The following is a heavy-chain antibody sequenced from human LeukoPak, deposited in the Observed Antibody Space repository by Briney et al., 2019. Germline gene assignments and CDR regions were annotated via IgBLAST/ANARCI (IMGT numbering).Heavy chain of an antibody. CDR2: IYTSGST. V-gene: IGHV4-4*07. CDR3: ARDSSGWYGFDY. CDR1: GGSISSYY. J-gene: IGHJ4*02. Sequence: SETLSLTCTVSGGSISSYYWTWIRQPAGKGLEWIGSIYTSGSTNYNPSLKSRVTMSVDTSKNQFSLRLSSVTDADTAVYYCARDSSGWYGFDYWGQGTLVTVSS. D-gene: IGHD6-19*01.